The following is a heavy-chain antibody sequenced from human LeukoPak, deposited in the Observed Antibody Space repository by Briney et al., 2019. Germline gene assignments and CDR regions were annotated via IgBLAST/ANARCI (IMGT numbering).Heavy chain of an antibody. D-gene: IGHD1-1*01. CDR2: ISSSSSDI. V-gene: IGHV3-21*04. J-gene: IGHJ4*02. CDR1: GFTFSSYT. CDR3: ARERGVQLERKLDH. Sequence: PGGSLRLSCTASGFTFSSYTMNWVRQAPGKGLEWVSLISSSSSDIYYADSVKGRFTISRDNANNSLYLQMSSLTSDDTAVYYCARERGVQLERKLDHWGQGTLVTVSS.